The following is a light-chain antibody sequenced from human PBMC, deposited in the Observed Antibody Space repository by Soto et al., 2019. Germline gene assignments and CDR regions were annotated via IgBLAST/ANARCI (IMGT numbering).Light chain of an antibody. CDR1: QAIGNF. Sequence: DIQMSHSPHSLCASMGERVTPTRRASQAIGNFLAWYQQRPGKVPKLLIYAESTLQSGVPSRFSGSGSGTDFTLTISRLEPEDFAVYYCQQYGSSGTFGQGTTVDIK. J-gene: IGKJ1*01. V-gene: IGKV1-27*01. CDR2: AES. CDR3: QQYGSSGT.